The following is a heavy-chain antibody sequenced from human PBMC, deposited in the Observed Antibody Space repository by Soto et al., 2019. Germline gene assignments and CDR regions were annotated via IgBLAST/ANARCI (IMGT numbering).Heavy chain of an antibody. Sequence: QVQLVQSGAEVKKPGASVKVSCKASGYTFTGYYIHWVRQAPGQGLEWMGWINPNRGGTNYAQKFQARVTMTRDTSFSTAYMELSSLSSDDTAVYYCARFMCCESRLGDFDYWGHGTLVTVSS. J-gene: IGHJ4*01. CDR1: GYTFTGYY. CDR2: INPNRGGT. CDR3: ARFMCCESRLGDFDY. D-gene: IGHD3-3*01. V-gene: IGHV1-2*02.